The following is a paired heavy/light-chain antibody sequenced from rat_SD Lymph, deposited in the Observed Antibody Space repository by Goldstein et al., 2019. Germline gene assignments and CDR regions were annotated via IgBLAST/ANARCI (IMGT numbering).Heavy chain of an antibody. CDR1: GFSFNDYW. J-gene: IGHJ2*01. Sequence: EVKLVESGGGLVQPGRSLKLSCAASGFSFNDYWMGWVRQAPGKGLEWIGEINQDSSTINYTPSLKDKFTISRDNAQNTLYLQMSKLGSEDTAIYYCARVGYYSGLDYWGQGVMVTVSS. D-gene: IGHD1-1*01. CDR2: INQDSSTI. CDR3: ARVGYYSGLDY. V-gene: IGHV4-2*01.
Light chain of an antibody. CDR1: QGIDDY. V-gene: IGKV12S16*01. CDR2: DAT. J-gene: IGKJ2-3*01. Sequence: DIQMTQSPASLSASLEEIVTITCKASQGIDDYLSWYQQKPGKSPQLLIYDATSLADGVPSRFSGSRSGTQYSLKISRPQVDDSGIYYCLQSYSTPYTFGAGTKLELK. CDR3: LQSYSTPYT.